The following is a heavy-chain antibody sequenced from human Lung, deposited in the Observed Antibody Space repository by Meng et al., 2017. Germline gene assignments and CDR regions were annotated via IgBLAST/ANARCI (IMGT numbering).Heavy chain of an antibody. CDR3: ARGPTTMAHDFDY. Sequence: QRRLQQSVAGLLRPSETLSLTCVVSGGSFSDYYWSWIRQPPGKGLEWIGEINHSGSTNYNPSLESRATISVDTSQNNLSLKLSSVTAADSAVYYCARGPTTMAHDFDYWGQGTLVTVSS. D-gene: IGHD4-11*01. CDR2: INHSGST. CDR1: GGSFSDYY. V-gene: IGHV4-34*01. J-gene: IGHJ4*02.